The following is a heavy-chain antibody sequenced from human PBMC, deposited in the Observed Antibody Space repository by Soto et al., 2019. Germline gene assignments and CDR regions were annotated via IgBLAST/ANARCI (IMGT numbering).Heavy chain of an antibody. J-gene: IGHJ4*02. CDR3: TRGGATGAGIYHFEN. D-gene: IGHD3-10*01. CDR2: INSDGKTT. Sequence: EVQLVESGGGLVQPGGSLRLSCAASGFTFNNNWMHWVCQAPGKGLVWISRINSDGKTTTYADFVKGRFIISRDNAKNTAYLQVNSLGGEDTAVYYCTRGGATGAGIYHFENWGQGTLVTVSS. CDR1: GFTFNNNW. V-gene: IGHV3-74*01.